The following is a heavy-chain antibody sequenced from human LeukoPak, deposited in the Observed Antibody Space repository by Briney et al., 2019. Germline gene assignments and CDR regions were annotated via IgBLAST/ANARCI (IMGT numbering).Heavy chain of an antibody. CDR3: ARGGSSSPFFVYYYMDV. J-gene: IGHJ6*03. CDR1: GGSISSYY. Sequence: SETLSLTCTVSGGSISSYYWSWIRQPAGKGLEWIGRIYTSGSTNYNPSLKSRVTMSVDTSKNQFSLKLSSVTAADTAVYYCARGGSSSPFFVYYYMDVWGKGTTVTVSS. D-gene: IGHD6-6*01. CDR2: IYTSGST. V-gene: IGHV4-4*07.